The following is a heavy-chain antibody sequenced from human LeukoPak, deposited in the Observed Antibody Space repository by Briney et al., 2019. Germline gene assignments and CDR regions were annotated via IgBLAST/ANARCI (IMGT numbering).Heavy chain of an antibody. D-gene: IGHD3-9*01. CDR3: ARPHPGGGILTGLMDV. CDR1: GGSISSSAYS. J-gene: IGHJ6*03. V-gene: IGHV4-39*01. CDR2: MYYSGNT. Sequence: SETLSLTCTVSGGSISSSAYSWGWIRQPPGKGLEWIGSMYYSGNTYYNPSLKSRVTMSVDTSKSQFSLKLSSVTAVDTAVYYCARPHPGGGILTGLMDVWGKGTTVTVSS.